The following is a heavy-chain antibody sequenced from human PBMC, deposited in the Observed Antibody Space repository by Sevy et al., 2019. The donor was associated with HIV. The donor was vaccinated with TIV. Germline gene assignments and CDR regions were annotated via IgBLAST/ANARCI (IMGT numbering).Heavy chain of an antibody. Sequence: GGSLRLSCAASGFTFSSYSMNWVRQAPGKGLEWVSSISSSSSYIYYADSVKGRFTISRDNAKNSLYLQTNSLRAEDTAVYYCARETAYYDILTGDYRGGAYFDYWGQGTLVTVSS. CDR1: GFTFSSYS. V-gene: IGHV3-21*01. J-gene: IGHJ4*02. CDR2: ISSSSSYI. D-gene: IGHD3-9*01. CDR3: ARETAYYDILTGDYRGGAYFDY.